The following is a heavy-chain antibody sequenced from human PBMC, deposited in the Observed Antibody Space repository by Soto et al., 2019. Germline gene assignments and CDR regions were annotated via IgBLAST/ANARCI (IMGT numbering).Heavy chain of an antibody. Sequence: ASVKVSCKASGYTFTSYGISWVRQAPGQGLEWMGWISAYNGNTNYAQKLRGRVTMTTDTSTSTAYMELRSLRSDDTAVYYCARLVPALYYYYYYGMDVWGQGTTVTVSS. J-gene: IGHJ6*02. CDR1: GYTFTSYG. V-gene: IGHV1-18*01. D-gene: IGHD2-2*01. CDR2: ISAYNGNT. CDR3: ARLVPALYYYYYYGMDV.